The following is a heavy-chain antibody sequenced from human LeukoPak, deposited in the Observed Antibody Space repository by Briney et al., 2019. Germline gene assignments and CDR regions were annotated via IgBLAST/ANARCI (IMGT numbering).Heavy chain of an antibody. Sequence: HPGRSLRLSCTASGFTFGDFAVTWFRQAPGKGLEWTAFIRTKSHGGTTEYAASVKGRFTISRDDSETVAYLQMNGLKTEDTAMYYCARTYYYESSGWKPDYWGQGTLVTVSS. J-gene: IGHJ4*02. V-gene: IGHV3-49*03. CDR1: GFTFGDFA. CDR2: IRTKSHGGTT. CDR3: ARTYYYESSGWKPDY. D-gene: IGHD3-22*01.